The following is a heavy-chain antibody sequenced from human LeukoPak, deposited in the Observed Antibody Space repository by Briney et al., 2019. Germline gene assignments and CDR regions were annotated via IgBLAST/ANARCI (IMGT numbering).Heavy chain of an antibody. V-gene: IGHV3-21*01. J-gene: IGHJ3*02. CDR1: GFTFSSYS. CDR2: ISSSSSYT. Sequence: GGSLRLSCAASGFTFSSYSMNWVRQAPGKGLEWVSSISSSSSYTYYADSVKGRFTISRDNAKNSLYLQMNSLRAEDTAVYYCARDPLDAFDIWGQGTMVTVSS. CDR3: ARDPLDAFDI.